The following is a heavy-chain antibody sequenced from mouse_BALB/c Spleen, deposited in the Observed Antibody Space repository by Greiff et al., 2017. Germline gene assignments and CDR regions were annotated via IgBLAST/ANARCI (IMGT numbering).Heavy chain of an antibody. CDR3: ARKGDYRYDYFDY. CDR1: GYAFSSYW. V-gene: IGHV1-80*01. D-gene: IGHD2-14*01. J-gene: IGHJ2*01. CDR2: IYPGDGDT. Sequence: VQLQESGAELVRPGSSVKISCKASGYAFSSYWMNWVKQRPGQGLEWIGQIYPGDGDTNYNRKFKGKATLTADKSSSTAYMQLSSLTSEDSAVYFCARKGDYRYDYFDYWGQGTTLTVSS.